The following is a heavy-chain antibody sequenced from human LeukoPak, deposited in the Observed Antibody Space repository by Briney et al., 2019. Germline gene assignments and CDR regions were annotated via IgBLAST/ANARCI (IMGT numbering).Heavy chain of an antibody. V-gene: IGHV3-23*01. J-gene: IGHJ4*02. CDR1: GFTFSSYW. Sequence: GGSLRLSCAASGFTFSSYWMHWVRQVPGKGLVWVSTISGSDGSTYYADSVKGRFTISRDNPKNTLYLQMNSLRVEDTAIYYCAKGRGYCTGGSCYSDYWGQGTLVTVSS. CDR3: AKGRGYCTGGSCYSDY. CDR2: ISGSDGST. D-gene: IGHD2-15*01.